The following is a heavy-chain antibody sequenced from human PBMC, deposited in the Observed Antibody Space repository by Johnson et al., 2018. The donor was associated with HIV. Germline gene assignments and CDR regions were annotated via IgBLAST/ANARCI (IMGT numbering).Heavy chain of an antibody. V-gene: IGHV3-30*04. D-gene: IGHD7-27*01. Sequence: QVQLVESGGGVVQPGRSLRLSCVASGFTFHSYAMHWVRQAPGKGLAWVAVISYDGNNRYYVDSATGRFTISRHYSTITLYLQMNSLRAEDTAVYYCAPLGDAFDIWGKGTMVTVSS. CDR3: APLGDAFDI. J-gene: IGHJ3*02. CDR2: ISYDGNNR. CDR1: GFTFHSYA.